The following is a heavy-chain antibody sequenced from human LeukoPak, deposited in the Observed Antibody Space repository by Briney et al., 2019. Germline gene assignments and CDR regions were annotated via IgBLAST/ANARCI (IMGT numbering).Heavy chain of an antibody. V-gene: IGHV4-30-2*01. CDR2: IYHSGST. J-gene: IGHJ4*02. Sequence: ASETLSLTCAVSGGSISSGGYSWSWIRQPPGKGLEWIGYIYHSGSTYYNPSLKSRVTISVDRSKNQFSLKLSSVTAADTAVYYCARGSRGVLDYWGQGTLVTVSS. D-gene: IGHD3-10*01. CDR3: ARGSRGVLDY. CDR1: GGSISSGGYS.